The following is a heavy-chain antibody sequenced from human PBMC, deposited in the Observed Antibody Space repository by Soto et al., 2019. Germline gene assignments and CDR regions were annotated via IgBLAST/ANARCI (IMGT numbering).Heavy chain of an antibody. Sequence: GASVKVSCKASGYTFTSYAMHWVRQAPGQRLEWVGWINAGNGNTKYSQKFQGRVTITRDTSASTAYMELSSLRSEDTAVYYCARDLKYYDFWSGSYVLSDYFDYWGQGTLVTVSS. V-gene: IGHV1-3*01. J-gene: IGHJ4*02. D-gene: IGHD3-3*01. CDR1: GYTFTSYA. CDR3: ARDLKYYDFWSGSYVLSDYFDY. CDR2: INAGNGNT.